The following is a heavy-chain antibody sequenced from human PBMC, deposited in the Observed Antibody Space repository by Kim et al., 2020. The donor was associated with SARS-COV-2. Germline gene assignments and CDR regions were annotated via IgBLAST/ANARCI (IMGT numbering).Heavy chain of an antibody. V-gene: IGHV3-13*01. D-gene: IGHD3-22*01. Sequence: SVKGRFTSSRENAKNSLYLQMNSLRAGDTAVYYCARAGRNYYDSSGYYDYWGQGTLVTVSS. CDR3: ARAGRNYYDSSGYYDY. J-gene: IGHJ4*02.